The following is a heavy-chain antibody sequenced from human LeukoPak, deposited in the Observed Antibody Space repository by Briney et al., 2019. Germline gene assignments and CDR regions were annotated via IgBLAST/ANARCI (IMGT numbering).Heavy chain of an antibody. J-gene: IGHJ4*02. D-gene: IGHD2-2*01. CDR1: GGSFSGYY. CDR2: INHSGST. Sequence: SETLSLTCAVYGGSFSGYYWSWIRQPPGKGLEWIGEINHSGSTNYNPSLKSRVTISVDTSKNQFSLELSSVTAADTAVYYCAREVIVVVPAAIYVDYWGQGTLVTVSS. CDR3: AREVIVVVPAAIYVDY. V-gene: IGHV4-34*01.